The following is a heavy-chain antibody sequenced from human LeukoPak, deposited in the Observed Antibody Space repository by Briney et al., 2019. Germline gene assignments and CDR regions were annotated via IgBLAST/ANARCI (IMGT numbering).Heavy chain of an antibody. Sequence: ASVKVSCKASGYTFTSFDITWVRQATGQGVEWMGWMHPNSGNTGYGQKFQGRVTMTRNTSISTAYMELSSLRSEDTAVYYCARGKRDSIFMVHYYGMDVWGQGTTVTVSS. J-gene: IGHJ6*02. CDR1: GYTFTSFD. CDR3: ARGKRDSIFMVHYYGMDV. D-gene: IGHD3-10*01. V-gene: IGHV1-8*01. CDR2: MHPNSGNT.